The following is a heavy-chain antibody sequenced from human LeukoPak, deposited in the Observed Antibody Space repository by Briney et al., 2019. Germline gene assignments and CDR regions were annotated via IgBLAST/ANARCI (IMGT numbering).Heavy chain of an antibody. CDR1: GFTFSDYY. V-gene: IGHV3-11*01. CDR3: ARRTVTSSYFDY. J-gene: IGHJ4*02. CDR2: ISSSGSTI. Sequence: PGGSLRLSCAASGFTFSDYYMSWIRQAPGKGLEGVSYISSSGSTIYYADSVKGRFTISRDNAKNSLYLQMNSLRAEDTAVYYCARRTVTSSYFDYWGQGTLVTVSS. D-gene: IGHD4-11*01.